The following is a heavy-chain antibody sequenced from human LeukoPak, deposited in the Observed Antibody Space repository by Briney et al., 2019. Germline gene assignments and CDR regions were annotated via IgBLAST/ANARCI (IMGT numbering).Heavy chain of an antibody. CDR3: ARARRSGGITLIRGVKDRGWFDS. D-gene: IGHD3-10*01. CDR2: INPSGGST. CDR1: GYTFTSYY. V-gene: IGHV1-46*01. Sequence: ASVKVSCKASGYTFTSYYMHWVRQAPGQGLEWMGIINPSGGSTSYAQKFQGRVTMTRDTSTSTVYMELSSLRAEDTAVHYCARARRSGGITLIRGVKDRGWFDSWGQGTLVTVSS. J-gene: IGHJ5*01.